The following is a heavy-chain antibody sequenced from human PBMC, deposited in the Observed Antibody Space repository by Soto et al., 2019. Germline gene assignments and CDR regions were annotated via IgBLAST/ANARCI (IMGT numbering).Heavy chain of an antibody. CDR1: GFTFNDYY. V-gene: IGHV3-11*06. CDR3: ARVPVSMVRGYGMDV. CDR2: ISGSGPYT. D-gene: IGHD3-10*01. J-gene: IGHJ6*02. Sequence: QVQLVESGGGLVKPGGSLRLSCAASGFTFNDYYMSWVRQAPGKGLEWVSYISGSGPYTKYADSVKGRFNISRDNAKNSLYLQMSSLRVEDTAVYYCARVPVSMVRGYGMDVWGQGTTVTVSS.